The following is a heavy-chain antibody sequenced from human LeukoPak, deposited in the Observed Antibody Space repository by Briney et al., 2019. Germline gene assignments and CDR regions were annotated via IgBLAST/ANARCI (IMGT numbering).Heavy chain of an antibody. CDR2: IYTSGST. J-gene: IGHJ4*02. V-gene: IGHV4-61*02. D-gene: IGHD2-15*01. Sequence: SETLSLTCTVSGGSISSGSYYWSWIRQPAGKGLEWIGRIYTSGSTNYNPSLKSRVTISVDTSKNQFSLKLSSVTAADTAVYYCARKAATYYFDYWGQGTLVTVSS. CDR1: GGSISSGSYY. CDR3: ARKAATYYFDY.